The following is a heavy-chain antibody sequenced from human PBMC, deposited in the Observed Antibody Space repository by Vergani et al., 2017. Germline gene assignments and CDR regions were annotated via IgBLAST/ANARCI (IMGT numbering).Heavy chain of an antibody. V-gene: IGHV3-21*01. J-gene: IGHJ4*02. Sequence: EVHLEESGGGLVQPGGSLRLSCAASGFNFNNYVITWIRQAPGRGLEWVSGISVSGRSIYYADSVKGRFTISRDNAKNSLYLQMNSLRAEDTAVYYCARDLFYYDSSGYYSGFFDYWGQGTLVTVSS. CDR2: ISVSGRSI. CDR1: GFNFNNYV. D-gene: IGHD3-22*01. CDR3: ARDLFYYDSSGYYSGFFDY.